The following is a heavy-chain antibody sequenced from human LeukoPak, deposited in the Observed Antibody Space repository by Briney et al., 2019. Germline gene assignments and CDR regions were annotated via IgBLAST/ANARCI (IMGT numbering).Heavy chain of an antibody. J-gene: IGHJ4*02. CDR1: GLTFSNYW. D-gene: IGHD5-12*01. CDR2: INQDGSEE. Sequence: GGSLRPSCAAFGLTFSNYWMSWVRKAPGKGLEWVAHINQDGSEEHYMDSVKARFIISRYNAKNSLSLQMDSLRAEDTAVYYCVRDGGVSGYDLLDYWGQGTLVTVSS. CDR3: VRDGGVSGYDLLDY. V-gene: IGHV3-7*01.